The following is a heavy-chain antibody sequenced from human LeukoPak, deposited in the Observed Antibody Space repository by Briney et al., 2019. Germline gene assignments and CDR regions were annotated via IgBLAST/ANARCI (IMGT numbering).Heavy chain of an antibody. CDR2: IYYSGST. J-gene: IGHJ6*02. CDR3: ARSLDGMDV. Sequence: SETLSLTCTVSGGSISSYYWSWIRQPPGKGLEWIGSIYYSGSTYYNPSLKSRATISVDTSKNQFSLKLSSVTAADTAVYYCARSLDGMDVWGQGTTVTVSS. CDR1: GGSISSYY. V-gene: IGHV4-59*05.